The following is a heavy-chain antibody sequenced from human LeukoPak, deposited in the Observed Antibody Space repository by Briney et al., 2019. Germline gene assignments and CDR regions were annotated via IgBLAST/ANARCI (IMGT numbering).Heavy chain of an antibody. CDR2: IRSKAYGGTT. CDR1: GFTFGDYA. D-gene: IGHD5-18*01. V-gene: IGHV3-49*04. CDR3: TRGGYSYGVPFDY. J-gene: IGHJ4*02. Sequence: PGGSLTLSCTASGFTFGDYAMSWVRQAPGKGLEWVSFIRSKAYGGTTEYAASVKGRFTISRDDSKSIAYLQMNTLKTEDTAVYYCTRGGYSYGVPFDYWGQGSQLTVSS.